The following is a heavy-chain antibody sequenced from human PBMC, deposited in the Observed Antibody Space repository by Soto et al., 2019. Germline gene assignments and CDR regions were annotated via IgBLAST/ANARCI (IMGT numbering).Heavy chain of an antibody. Sequence: PSETLSLTCAVYCGSFSGYYWSWIRQPPGKGLEWIGEINHSGSTNYNPSLKSRVTISVDTSKNQFSLKLSSVTAADTAVYYCARGRRKAGTYYYYGMDVWGQGTTVTVSS. V-gene: IGHV4-34*01. J-gene: IGHJ6*02. CDR3: ARGRRKAGTYYYYGMDV. D-gene: IGHD6-19*01. CDR2: INHSGST. CDR1: CGSFSGYY.